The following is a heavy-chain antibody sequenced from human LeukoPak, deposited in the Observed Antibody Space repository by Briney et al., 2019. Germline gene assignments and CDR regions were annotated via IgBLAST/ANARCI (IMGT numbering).Heavy chain of an antibody. D-gene: IGHD1-14*01. J-gene: IGHJ3*02. CDR1: GFTFSSYA. Sequence: GGSLRLSCAASGFTFSSYAMHWVRQAPGKGLEWVAVISYDGSNKYYADSVKGRFTISRDNSKNTLYLQMNSLRAEDTAVYYCAREITRTFSDAFDIWGQGTMVTVSS. CDR2: ISYDGSNK. V-gene: IGHV3-30-3*01. CDR3: AREITRTFSDAFDI.